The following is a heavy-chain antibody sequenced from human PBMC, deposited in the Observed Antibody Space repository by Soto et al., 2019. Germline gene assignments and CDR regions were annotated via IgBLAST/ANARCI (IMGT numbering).Heavy chain of an antibody. CDR2: INHSGST. V-gene: IGHV4-34*01. J-gene: IGHJ4*02. Sequence: PSETLSLTCAVYGGSFSGYYWSWIRQPPGKGLEWIGEINHSGSTNYNPSLKSRVTISVDTSKNQFSLKLSSVTAADTAVYYCARFLLGGLATLGYSFDYGAQGTLVTVPP. CDR1: GGSFSGYY. CDR3: ARFLLGGLATLGYSFDY. D-gene: IGHD3-16*01.